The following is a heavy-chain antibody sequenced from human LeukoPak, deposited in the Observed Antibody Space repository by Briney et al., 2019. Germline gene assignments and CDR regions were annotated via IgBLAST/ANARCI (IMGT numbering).Heavy chain of an antibody. CDR3: ARGRDMVRGVPSYYYYYMDV. J-gene: IGHJ6*03. CDR2: INPNSGGT. Sequence: ASVKVSCKASGYTFTGYYMHWVRQAPGQGLEWMGWINPNSGGTNYAQKLQGRVTMTTDTSTSTAYMELRSLRSDDTAVYYCARGRDMVRGVPSYYYYYMDVWGKGTTVTISS. D-gene: IGHD3-10*01. V-gene: IGHV1-2*02. CDR1: GYTFTGYY.